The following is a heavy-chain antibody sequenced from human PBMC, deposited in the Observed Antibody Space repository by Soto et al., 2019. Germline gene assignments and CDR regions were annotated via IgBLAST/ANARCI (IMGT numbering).Heavy chain of an antibody. V-gene: IGHV1-46*01. D-gene: IGHD1-26*01. CDR2: IYPSDGST. J-gene: IGHJ4*02. CDR3: ARDSGSYAADY. CDR1: GYTFTSRH. Sequence: QVQLVHSGAELKRPGASVMVSCKASGYTFTSRHLHWVRQAPGQGPEWMGIIYPSDGSTRYAQKFQGRITMTRDTSTSTFYMELRSLRSEDTALYYCARDSGSYAADYWGQGTLVTVSS.